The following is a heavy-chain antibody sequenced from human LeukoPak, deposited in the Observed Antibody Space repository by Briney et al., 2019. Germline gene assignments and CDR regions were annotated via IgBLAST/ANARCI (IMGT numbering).Heavy chain of an antibody. CDR1: GFTFGDYA. V-gene: IGHV3-49*04. CDR2: IRSKAYGGTT. Sequence: GGSLRLSCTASGFTFGDYAMSWVRQAPGKGLEWVGFIRSKAYGGTTEYAAPVKGRFTVSRDDSKSIAYLQMNSLKTEDTAVYYCTRSTTVTSNWFDPWGQGTLVTVSS. D-gene: IGHD4-17*01. CDR3: TRSTTVTSNWFDP. J-gene: IGHJ5*02.